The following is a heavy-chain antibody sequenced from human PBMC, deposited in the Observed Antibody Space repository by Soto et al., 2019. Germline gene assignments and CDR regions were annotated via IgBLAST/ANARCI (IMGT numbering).Heavy chain of an antibody. CDR3: ARDGEYSYGYSHYYYGMDV. CDR1: GFTFSSYE. V-gene: IGHV3-48*03. D-gene: IGHD5-18*01. Sequence: EVQLVESGGGLVQPGGSLRLSCAASGFTFSSYEMNWVRQAPGKGLEWVSYISSSGSTIYYADSVKGRFTISRDNAKNSLYLQMNSLRAEDTAVYYCARDGEYSYGYSHYYYGMDVWGQGTTVTVSS. CDR2: ISSSGSTI. J-gene: IGHJ6*02.